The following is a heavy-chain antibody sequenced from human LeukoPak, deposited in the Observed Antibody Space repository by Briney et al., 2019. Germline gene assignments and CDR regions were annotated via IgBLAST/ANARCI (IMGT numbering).Heavy chain of an antibody. Sequence: GGSLRLSCAASGFTFSSSAMSWVRQVPGKGLEWVSGISASGGSTSYADSVRGRFTISRDNSKNTLYLQMNSLRAEDTAVCYCAKVYGDYLPIKSIDYWGQGTVVTVSS. J-gene: IGHJ4*02. CDR1: GFTFSSSA. V-gene: IGHV3-23*01. CDR3: AKVYGDYLPIKSIDY. CDR2: ISASGGST. D-gene: IGHD4-17*01.